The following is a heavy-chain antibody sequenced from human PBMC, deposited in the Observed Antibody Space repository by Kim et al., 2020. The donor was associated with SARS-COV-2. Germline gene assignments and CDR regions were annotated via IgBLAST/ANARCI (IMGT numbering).Heavy chain of an antibody. Sequence: GGSLRLSCAASGFSFSTYGMHWVRQAPGQGLKGVAVIWFDGSNKKYADSVKGRFTISRDNSRNTLSLQMNNPRVEDTAVYYCATDDSDGKPGGYWGQGTLVTVSS. V-gene: IGHV3-33*03. CDR2: IWFDGSNK. CDR1: GFSFSTYG. CDR3: ATDDSDGKPGGY. J-gene: IGHJ4*02. D-gene: IGHD2-15*01.